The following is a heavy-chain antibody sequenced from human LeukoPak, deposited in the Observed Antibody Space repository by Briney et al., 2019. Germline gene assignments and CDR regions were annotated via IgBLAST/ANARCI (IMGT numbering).Heavy chain of an antibody. D-gene: IGHD4-17*01. V-gene: IGHV3-30*18. CDR3: AKVGGVRSLEY. CDR1: GFTFSSYG. J-gene: IGHJ4*02. Sequence: PGGSLRLSCAASGFTFSSYGMHWVRQAPGKGLEWVAVISYDGRNKYYADSVKGRFTISRDNSKNTLYLQMNSLRAEDTAVYYCAKVGGVRSLEYWGQGALVTVSS. CDR2: ISYDGRNK.